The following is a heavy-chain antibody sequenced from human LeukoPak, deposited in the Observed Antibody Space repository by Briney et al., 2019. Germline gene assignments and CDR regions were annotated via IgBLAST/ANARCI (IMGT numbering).Heavy chain of an antibody. CDR1: GFTFSSYA. CDR3: ARGRDYGDYSDY. J-gene: IGHJ4*02. D-gene: IGHD4-17*01. CDR2: ISSNGGST. Sequence: GGSLRLSCAASGFTFSSYAMHWVRQAPGKGLEYVSAISSNGGSTYYANSVKGRFTISRDNSKNTLYLQMGSLRAEDMAVYYCARGRDYGDYSDYWGQGTLVTVSS. V-gene: IGHV3-64*01.